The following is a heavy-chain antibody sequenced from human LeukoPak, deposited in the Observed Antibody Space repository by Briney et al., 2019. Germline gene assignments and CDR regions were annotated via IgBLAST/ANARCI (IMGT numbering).Heavy chain of an antibody. CDR3: AGDEMVRGMGDV. V-gene: IGHV1-2*02. J-gene: IGHJ6*04. CDR2: INPNSGGT. Sequence: GASVKVSCKASGYTFTGYYMHWVRQAPGQGLEWMGWINPNSGGTNYVQKFQGRVTMTRDTSISTAYMELSRLRSDDTAVYYCAGDEMVRGMGDVWGKGTTVTISS. D-gene: IGHD3-10*01. CDR1: GYTFTGYY.